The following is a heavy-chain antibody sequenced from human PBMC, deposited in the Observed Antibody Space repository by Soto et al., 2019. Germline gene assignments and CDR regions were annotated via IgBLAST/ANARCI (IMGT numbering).Heavy chain of an antibody. J-gene: IGHJ4*02. CDR3: ARSSEFLEWLPTDY. CDR2: INAGNGNT. CDR1: VYTFTSYA. D-gene: IGHD3-3*01. V-gene: IGHV1-3*01. Sequence: QVQLVQSGAEVKKPGASVTVSCKASVYTFTSYAMHWVLQAPGQRLEWMGWINAGNGNTKYSQKFQGRVTITRDSSASTAYMELSSLRSEDTAVYYCARSSEFLEWLPTDYWGQGTLVTVSS.